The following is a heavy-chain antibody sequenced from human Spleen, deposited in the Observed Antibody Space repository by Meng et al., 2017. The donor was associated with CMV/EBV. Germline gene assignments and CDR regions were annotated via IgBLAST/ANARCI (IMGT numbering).Heavy chain of an antibody. CDR2: IMPHIGVP. Sequence: CSASGYNFTGHYIYWVRQAPGQGLEWMGWIMPHIGVPHLAQKFQGRVAMTRDTSTTTGYMELSSLRSEDTAVYYCAREGYGDLDFDYWGQGTLVTVSS. CDR3: AREGYGDLDFDY. D-gene: IGHD4-17*01. CDR1: GYNFTGHY. J-gene: IGHJ4*02. V-gene: IGHV1-2*02.